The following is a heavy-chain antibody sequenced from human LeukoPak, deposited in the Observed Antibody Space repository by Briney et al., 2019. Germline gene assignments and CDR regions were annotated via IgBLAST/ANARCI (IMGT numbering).Heavy chain of an antibody. J-gene: IGHJ2*01. V-gene: IGHV4-4*07. D-gene: IGHD6-19*01. CDR3: ARGPRVIIWQYYWYFDL. CDR2: IYTSGST. CDR1: GGSISSYY. Sequence: PSETLSLTCTVSGGSISSYYWSWIRQPAGKGLEWIGRIYTSGSTNYNPSLKSRVTMSVDTSKNQFSLKLSSVTAADTAVYYCARGPRVIIWQYYWYFDLWGRGTLVTVSS.